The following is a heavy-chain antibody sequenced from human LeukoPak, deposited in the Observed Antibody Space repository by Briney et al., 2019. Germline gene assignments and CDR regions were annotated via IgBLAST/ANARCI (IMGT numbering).Heavy chain of an antibody. Sequence: GGSLRLSCAASGFTFSSYSYAMHWVRQAPGKGLEWVAVISYDGSIVYYAGSVKGRFTISRDNSKNTLYLQMNSLRADDTAIYYCARDGSGYFDYWGQGTLVTVSS. CDR2: ISYDGSIV. CDR1: GFTFSSYSYA. J-gene: IGHJ4*02. CDR3: ARDGSGYFDY. D-gene: IGHD3-10*01. V-gene: IGHV3-30-3*01.